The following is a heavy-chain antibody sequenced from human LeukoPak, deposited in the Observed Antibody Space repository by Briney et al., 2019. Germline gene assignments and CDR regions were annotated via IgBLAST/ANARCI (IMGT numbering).Heavy chain of an antibody. CDR3: ARADVVVVAPYFDY. Sequence: SETLSLTCTVSGGSISSGAYYWSWIRQHPGKGLEWIGYIYYSGSTYYNPSLKSRVTISVDTSKNQFSLKLSSVTAADTAVYYCARADVVVVAPYFDYWGQGTLVTVSS. V-gene: IGHV4-31*03. J-gene: IGHJ4*02. D-gene: IGHD2-15*01. CDR1: GGSISSGAYY. CDR2: IYYSGST.